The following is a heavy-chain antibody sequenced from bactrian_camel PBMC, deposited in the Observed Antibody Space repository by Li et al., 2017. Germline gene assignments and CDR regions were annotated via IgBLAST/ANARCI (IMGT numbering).Heavy chain of an antibody. D-gene: IGHD5*01. CDR2: TVTGGTSL. V-gene: IGHV3S53*01. Sequence: HVQLVESGGGSVQAGGSLRLSCAFSGYTYSAHCMGWFRQAPGKQREGVATTVTGGTSLYYADSMKGRFTISQDNAKNTVYLQMNSLKPEDTAMYYCVADRYQYGCPMGFDAYRFRGQGTQVTVS. CDR1: GYTYSAHC. CDR3: VADRYQYGCPMGFDAYRF. J-gene: IGHJ4*01.